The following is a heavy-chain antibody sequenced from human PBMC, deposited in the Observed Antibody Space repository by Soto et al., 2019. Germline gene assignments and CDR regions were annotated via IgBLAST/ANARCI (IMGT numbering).Heavy chain of an antibody. CDR3: APHTLDTGMPSGY. V-gene: IGHV1-18*01. D-gene: IGHD5-18*01. CDR1: GYTFTNYG. J-gene: IGHJ4*02. CDR2: IGGYKGNT. Sequence: QVRLVQSGVEAREPGASVKVSCKASGYTFTNYGVSWVRQAPGQGLEWMGWIGGYKGNTNYAQKLQGRVTLTTDTSTSTAYMELRSLRSDDTAVYYCAPHTLDTGMPSGYWGQGTLVTVSS.